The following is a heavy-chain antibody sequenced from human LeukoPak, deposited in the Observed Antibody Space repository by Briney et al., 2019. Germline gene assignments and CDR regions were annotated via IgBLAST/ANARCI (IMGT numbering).Heavy chain of an antibody. CDR3: ARHSYGLDRFDP. CDR1: GYSISSGYY. J-gene: IGHJ5*02. V-gene: IGHV4-38-2*01. D-gene: IGHD5-18*01. CDR2: IYHSGST. Sequence: SETLSLTCAVSGYSISSGYYWGGIRQPPGKGLEWIGSIYHSGSTYYNPSLKSRVTISVDTSKNQFSLKLSSVTAADTAVYYCARHSYGLDRFDPWGQGTLVTVSS.